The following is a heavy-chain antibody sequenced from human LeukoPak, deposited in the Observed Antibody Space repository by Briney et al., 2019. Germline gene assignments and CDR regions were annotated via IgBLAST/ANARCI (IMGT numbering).Heavy chain of an antibody. CDR2: INHSESA. CDR3: ARRALRYFDWLSSLNWFDP. J-gene: IGHJ5*02. V-gene: IGHV4-34*01. Sequence: SETLSLTCAVYGGSFSGYYWSWIRQPPGKGLEWIGEINHSESANYNPSLKSRVTISVDTSKNQFSLKLSSVTAADTAVYYCARRALRYFDWLSSLNWFDPWGQGTLVTVSS. CDR1: GGSFSGYY. D-gene: IGHD3-9*01.